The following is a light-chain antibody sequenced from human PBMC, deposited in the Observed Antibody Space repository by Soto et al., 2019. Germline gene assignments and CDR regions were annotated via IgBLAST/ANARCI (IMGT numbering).Light chain of an antibody. CDR3: VLYRGSGISVV. CDR2: GTN. J-gene: IGLJ2*01. V-gene: IGLV8-61*01. Sequence: QTVVTQEPSFSVSPGATVTLTCGLSSGSVSTSYYPSWYQQTPGQAPRTFIYGTNTRSSGVPDRFSGSILGNKAALTITGAQTDDGSDYYSVLYRGSGISVVFGGGTKLTVL. CDR1: SGSVSTSYY.